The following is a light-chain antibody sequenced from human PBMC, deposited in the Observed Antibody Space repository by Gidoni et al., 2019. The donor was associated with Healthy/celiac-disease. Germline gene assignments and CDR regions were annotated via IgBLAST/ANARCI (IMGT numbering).Light chain of an antibody. J-gene: IGKJ2*03. CDR1: QSVSSY. CDR2: DAS. V-gene: IGKV3-11*01. CDR3: QQRSNWPPTS. Sequence: DIVLTQSPATLSLSPGERATLSCRASQSVSSYLAWYKQKPGQAPRLLIYDASNRATGIPARFSGSGSGTDFTLTISSLEPEDFAVYYCQQRSNWPPTSFGQXTKLEIK.